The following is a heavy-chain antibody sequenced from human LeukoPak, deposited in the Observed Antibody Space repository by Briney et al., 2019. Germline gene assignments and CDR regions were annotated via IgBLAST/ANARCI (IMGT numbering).Heavy chain of an antibody. CDR1: GGFISGYY. CDR3: ARMCNGGTCYPAGVDY. J-gene: IGHJ4*02. CDR2: IYYNGST. V-gene: IGHV4-59*01. D-gene: IGHD2-15*01. Sequence: SETLSLTCTVSGGFISGYYWSWIRQSPGKGLEWIGYIYYNGSTSHNPSLKSRLTISVDTSKKQFSLKLSSVTAADTAVYYCARMCNGGTCYPAGVDYWGQGTLVTVSS.